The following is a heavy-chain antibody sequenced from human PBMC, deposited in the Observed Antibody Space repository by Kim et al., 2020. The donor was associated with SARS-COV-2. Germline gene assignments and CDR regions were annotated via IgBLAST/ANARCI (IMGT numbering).Heavy chain of an antibody. CDR2: IWYDGSNK. CDR1: GFTFSSYG. CDR3: ARGFHDFDAFDI. Sequence: GGSLRLSCAASGFTFSSYGMHWVRQAPGKGLEWVAVIWYDGSNKYYADSVKGRFTISRDNSKNTLYLQMNSLRAEDTAVYYCARGFHDFDAFDIWGQGTMVTVSS. J-gene: IGHJ3*02. D-gene: IGHD3-3*01. V-gene: IGHV3-33*01.